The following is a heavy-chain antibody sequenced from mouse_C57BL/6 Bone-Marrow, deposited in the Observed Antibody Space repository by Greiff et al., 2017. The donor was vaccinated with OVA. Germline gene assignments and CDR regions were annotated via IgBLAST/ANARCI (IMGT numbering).Heavy chain of an antibody. Sequence: EVQLVESGGGLVQPGGSLSLSCAASGFTFTDYYMSWVRQPPGKALEWLGFIRNKANGYTTEYSASVKGRFTISRDNSQSILYLQMNALRAEDSATYYCARSSSYYYGSSYFDYWGQGTTLTVSS. CDR3: ARSSSYYYGSSYFDY. D-gene: IGHD1-1*01. J-gene: IGHJ2*01. CDR2: IRNKANGYTT. V-gene: IGHV7-3*01. CDR1: GFTFTDYY.